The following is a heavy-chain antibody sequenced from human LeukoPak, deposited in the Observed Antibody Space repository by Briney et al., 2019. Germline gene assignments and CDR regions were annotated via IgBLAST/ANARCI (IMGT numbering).Heavy chain of an antibody. CDR2: IYYSGST. CDR3: ARDSSRWSGGWFDP. D-gene: IGHD6-13*01. V-gene: IGHV4-61*05. J-gene: IGHJ5*02. CDR1: GGSISSSSHY. Sequence: SETLSLTCTVSGGSISSSSHYWSWIRQPPGKGLEWIGYIYYSGSTNYNPSLKSRVTISVDTSKNQFSLKLSSVTAADTAVYYCARDSSRWSGGWFDPWGQGTLVTVSS.